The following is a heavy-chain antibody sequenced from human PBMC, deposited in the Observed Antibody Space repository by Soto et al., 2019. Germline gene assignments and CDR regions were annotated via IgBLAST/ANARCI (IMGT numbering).Heavy chain of an antibody. J-gene: IGHJ5*02. CDR1: GFSLSTSGVG. Sequence: QITLKESGPTLVKPTQTLTLTCTFSGFSLSTSGVGVGWIRQPPGKALEWLALIYWDDDKRYSPSLKSRLTITKDTPQNQVVLTMTNMDPVDTATYYCAHSLIGYYYDSSGSNWFDPWGQGTLVTVSS. V-gene: IGHV2-5*02. CDR2: IYWDDDK. D-gene: IGHD3-22*01. CDR3: AHSLIGYYYDSSGSNWFDP.